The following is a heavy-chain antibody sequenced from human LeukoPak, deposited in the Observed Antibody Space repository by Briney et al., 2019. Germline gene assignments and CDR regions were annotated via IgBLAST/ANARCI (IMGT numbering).Heavy chain of an antibody. J-gene: IGHJ4*02. Sequence: GASVKVSCKASGGTFSSYAISWVRQAPGQGLEWMGGIIPIFGTANYAQRFQGRVTSTADESTSTAYMELSSLRSEDTAVCYCARANSGSYFDYWGQGTLVTVSS. D-gene: IGHD1-26*01. CDR1: GGTFSSYA. V-gene: IGHV1-69*01. CDR3: ARANSGSYFDY. CDR2: IIPIFGTA.